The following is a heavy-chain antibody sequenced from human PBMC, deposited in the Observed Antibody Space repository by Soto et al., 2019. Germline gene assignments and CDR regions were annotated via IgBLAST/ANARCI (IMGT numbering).Heavy chain of an antibody. V-gene: IGHV3-11*01. J-gene: IGHJ6*02. Sequence: GSQGRSCIASGFIFGDYYMSWIRQAPGKGLEWVSYISSTTGTIYYADSVKGRFTISRDNARNSLYLQMDSLRAEDTAVYYCARVGQDYYYGMDVWGQGTMVTVSS. CDR2: ISSTTGTI. CDR3: ARVGQDYYYGMDV. CDR1: GFIFGDYY.